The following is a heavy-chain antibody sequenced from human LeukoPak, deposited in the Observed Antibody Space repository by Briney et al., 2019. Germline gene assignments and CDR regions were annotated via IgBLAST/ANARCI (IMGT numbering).Heavy chain of an antibody. CDR2: IYSGGST. D-gene: IGHD1-1*01. CDR3: ARKTDHQTGGDY. CDR1: GFSVSRNY. J-gene: IGHJ4*02. Sequence: EGSLRLSCAASGFSVSRNYMTWVRQAPGEGLEWVSLIYSGGSTSYADSVKGRFTISRDNSKNTLYLQMNSLRAEDTAVYYCARKTDHQTGGDYWGQGTLVTVSS. V-gene: IGHV3-66*01.